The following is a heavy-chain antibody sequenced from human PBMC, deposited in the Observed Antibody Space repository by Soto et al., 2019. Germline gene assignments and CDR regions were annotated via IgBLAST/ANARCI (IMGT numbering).Heavy chain of an antibody. V-gene: IGHV3-30-3*01. CDR3: ARRRQITFGGVDYGMDV. CDR2: ISYDGSNK. D-gene: IGHD3-16*01. Sequence: QVQLVESGGGVVQPGRSLRLSCAVSGFTFSTYGVHWVRQAPGKGLEWVAVISYDGSNKYYADSVKGRFTISRDNYKNTLYLEMTSRRAEDTAVYYCARRRQITFGGVDYGMDVWGQGTTVTVSS. J-gene: IGHJ6*02. CDR1: GFTFSTYG.